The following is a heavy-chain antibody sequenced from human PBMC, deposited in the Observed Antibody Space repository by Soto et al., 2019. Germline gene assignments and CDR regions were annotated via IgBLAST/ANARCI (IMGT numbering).Heavy chain of an antibody. J-gene: IGHJ4*02. CDR2: INPLPTSGST. CDR3: ARALTAAAY. V-gene: IGHV1-46*01. CDR1: GYIFTNYY. Sequence: QVQLVQSGAEVKKPGASVKVSCKASGYIFTNYYIHWVRQAPGQGLEWMAIINPLPTSGSTNYAQKFQGRVTVTRDTSTSTVYMELSSLTSEDTAIYYCARALTAAAYWGQGTLVTVSS. D-gene: IGHD6-13*01.